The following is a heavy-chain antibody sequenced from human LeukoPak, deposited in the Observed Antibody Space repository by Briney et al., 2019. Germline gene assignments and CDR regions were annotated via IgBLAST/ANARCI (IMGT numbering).Heavy chain of an antibody. CDR3: ARGLPARYYYDSSRGAFDI. Sequence: PSETLSLTCAVYGGSFSGYYWSWIRQPPGKGLEWIGEINHSGSTNYNPSLKSRVTISVDTSKNQSSLKLSSVTAADTAVYYCARGLPARYYYDSSRGAFDIWGQGTMVTVSS. J-gene: IGHJ3*02. CDR1: GGSFSGYY. D-gene: IGHD3-22*01. CDR2: INHSGST. V-gene: IGHV4-34*01.